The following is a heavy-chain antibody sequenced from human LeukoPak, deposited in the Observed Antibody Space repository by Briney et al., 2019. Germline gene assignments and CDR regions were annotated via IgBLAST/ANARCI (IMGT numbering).Heavy chain of an antibody. J-gene: IGHJ4*02. Sequence: PGGSLRLSCAASGFTFSSYAMSWARQAPGKGLEWVSAISGSGGSTYYADSVKGRFTISRDNSKSTLYLQMNSLRAEDTAVYYCAKDPAPPLRLGELSPFDYWGQGTLVTVSS. CDR3: AKDPAPPLRLGELSPFDY. D-gene: IGHD3-16*02. V-gene: IGHV3-23*01. CDR1: GFTFSSYA. CDR2: ISGSGGST.